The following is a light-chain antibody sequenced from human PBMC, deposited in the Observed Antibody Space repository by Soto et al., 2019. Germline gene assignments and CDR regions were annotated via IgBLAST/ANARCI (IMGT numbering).Light chain of an antibody. J-gene: IGKJ5*01. CDR3: QQTYSTSIT. Sequence: DIQMTQPTSSLSASVGDKVTITCRASQSISSYLNWHQQKPGKAPKLLIYAASSLQSGVPSRFSGSGSGTDFTLTISSLQPEVFATCYCQQTYSTSITSGQGTRLESK. V-gene: IGKV1-39*01. CDR2: AAS. CDR1: QSISSY.